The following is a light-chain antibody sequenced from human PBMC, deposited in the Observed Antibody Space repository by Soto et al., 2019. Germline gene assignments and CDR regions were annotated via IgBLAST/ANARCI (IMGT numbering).Light chain of an antibody. J-gene: IGKJ5*01. V-gene: IGKV3-11*01. Sequence: EIVLTQSPATLSLSPGERATLSCRASQGVSSYLAWYQQKPGQAPRLLIYAASNRATDIPARFSGSGSGTDFTLTISSLEPDDFAVYYCQQRSNWPQITFGQGTRLEIK. CDR3: QQRSNWPQIT. CDR2: AAS. CDR1: QGVSSY.